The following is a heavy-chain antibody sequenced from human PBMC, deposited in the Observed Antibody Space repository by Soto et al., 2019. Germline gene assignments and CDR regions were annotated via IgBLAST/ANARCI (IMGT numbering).Heavy chain of an antibody. Sequence: EVQLVESGGGLVQPGRSLRLSCAASGFTFDDYAMHWVRQAPGKGLEWVSGISWNSGSIGYVDSVKGRFTISRDNAKNSLYLQMNSLRAEDTALYYCAKDMMPSSGYYFDYWGQGTLVTVSS. CDR3: AKDMMPSSGYYFDY. CDR1: GFTFDDYA. CDR2: ISWNSGSI. V-gene: IGHV3-9*01. J-gene: IGHJ4*02. D-gene: IGHD6-19*01.